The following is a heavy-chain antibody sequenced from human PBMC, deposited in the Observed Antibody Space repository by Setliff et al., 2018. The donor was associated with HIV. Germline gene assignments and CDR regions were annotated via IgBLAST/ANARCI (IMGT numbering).Heavy chain of an antibody. D-gene: IGHD4-4*01. CDR1: GGSLISGGYY. V-gene: IGHV4-31*03. J-gene: IGHJ5*02. CDR3: ARDLTSNSNCFEP. Sequence: SETLSFTCSVSGGSLISGGYYWSWIRQHPGKGLEWIGYVYYTGKTYYNPSLESRISMSVDTSKNQFSLKLTSVTAADTAIYYCARDLTSNSNCFEPWGQGTQVTVSS. CDR2: VYYTGKT.